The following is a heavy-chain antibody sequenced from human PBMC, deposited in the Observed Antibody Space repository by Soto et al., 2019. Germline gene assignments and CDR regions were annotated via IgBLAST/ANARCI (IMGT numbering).Heavy chain of an antibody. Sequence: EVQLLESGGGLVQPGGSLRLSCAASGFTFSSYAMSWVRQAPGKGLEWVSAISGSGGSTYYADSVKGRFTISRDNSKNTRYLQMNSLRAEDTAVYYCASGATYYYYGMDVWGQGTTVTVSS. V-gene: IGHV3-23*01. CDR3: ASGATYYYYGMDV. J-gene: IGHJ6*02. D-gene: IGHD1-26*01. CDR1: GFTFSSYA. CDR2: ISGSGGST.